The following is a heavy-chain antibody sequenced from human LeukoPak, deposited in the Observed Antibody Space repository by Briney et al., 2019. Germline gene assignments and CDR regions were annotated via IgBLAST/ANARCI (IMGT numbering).Heavy chain of an antibody. V-gene: IGHV1-46*03. J-gene: IGHJ4*02. D-gene: IGHD3-3*01. CDR3: ARDFWSGSTAYYFDY. Sequence: GASVKVFCKASGYTFTSYYMHWVRQAPGQGLEWMGIINPSGGSTSYAQKFQGRVTMTRDTSTSTVYMELSSLRSEDTAVYYCARDFWSGSTAYYFDYWGQGTLVTVSS. CDR1: GYTFTSYY. CDR2: INPSGGST.